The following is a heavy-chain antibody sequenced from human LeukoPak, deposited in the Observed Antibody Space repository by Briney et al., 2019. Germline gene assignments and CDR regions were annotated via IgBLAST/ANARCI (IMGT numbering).Heavy chain of an antibody. V-gene: IGHV3-21*01. Sequence: KTGGSLRLSCAASGFTFSSYSMNWVRQAPGEGLEWVSSISSSSSYIYYADSVKGRFTISRDNAKNALYLQMNSLRAEDTAVHYCARSDFWSGYQPYDYWGQGTLVSVCS. D-gene: IGHD3-3*01. CDR2: ISSSSSYI. J-gene: IGHJ4*02. CDR3: ARSDFWSGYQPYDY. CDR1: GFTFSSYS.